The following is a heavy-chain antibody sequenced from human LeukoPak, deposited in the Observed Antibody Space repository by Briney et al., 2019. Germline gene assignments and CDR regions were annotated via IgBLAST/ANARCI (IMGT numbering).Heavy chain of an antibody. D-gene: IGHD3-22*01. CDR2: ISGSGGST. CDR1: GFTFSSYA. CDR3: AKDGRYYDSSGYYYLPEYFQH. J-gene: IGHJ1*01. V-gene: IGHV3-23*01. Sequence: GGSLRLSCAASGFTFSSYAMSWVRQAPGKGLEWVSAISGSGGSTYYADSVKGRFTISRDNSKNTLYLQMNSLRAEDTAVYYCAKDGRYYDSSGYYYLPEYFQHWGQGTLVTVSS.